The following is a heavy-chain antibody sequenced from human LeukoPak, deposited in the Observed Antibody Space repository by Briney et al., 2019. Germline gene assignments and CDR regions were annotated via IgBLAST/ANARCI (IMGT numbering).Heavy chain of an antibody. Sequence: GGSLRLSCAASGFTFSSYAMSWVRQAPGKGLEWVSALSDSGGSTYYADSVKGRFTISRDNSKNTLYLQMNSLRAEDTAVYYCARDSPSGILDYWGQGTLVTVSS. V-gene: IGHV3-23*01. D-gene: IGHD1-26*01. J-gene: IGHJ4*02. CDR3: ARDSPSGILDY. CDR2: LSDSGGST. CDR1: GFTFSSYA.